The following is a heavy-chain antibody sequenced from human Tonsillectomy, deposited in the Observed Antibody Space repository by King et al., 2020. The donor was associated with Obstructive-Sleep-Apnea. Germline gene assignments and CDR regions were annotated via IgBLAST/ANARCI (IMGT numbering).Heavy chain of an antibody. CDR3: ARKGTGRNDFXSXSPALDY. V-gene: IGHV4-4*02. J-gene: IGHJ4*02. CDR2: IHHSGST. CDR1: GGSISSRNW. D-gene: IGHD3-3*01. Sequence: QLQESGPGLVKPSGTLPLTCAVSGGSISSRNWWRWVRQPPGKGLEWIGEIHHSGSTTYNPSLKSRVTILVDKSKNQFSLKLSSVTAADTAIYYCARKGTGRNDFXSXSPALDYXXQGTLVTVSS.